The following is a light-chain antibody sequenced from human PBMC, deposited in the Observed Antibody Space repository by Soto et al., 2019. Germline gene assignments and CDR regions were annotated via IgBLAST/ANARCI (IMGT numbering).Light chain of an antibody. Sequence: QSALTQPRSVSGSPGQSVTISCTGTSSDVGGYNYVSWYQQHPGKAPKRMIYDVSKRPSGVRDRFSGSKSGNTASLTISGLQAEDEADYYCCSYAGSYTWVFGTGTKLTVL. J-gene: IGLJ1*01. CDR1: SSDVGGYNY. CDR3: CSYAGSYTWV. CDR2: DVS. V-gene: IGLV2-11*01.